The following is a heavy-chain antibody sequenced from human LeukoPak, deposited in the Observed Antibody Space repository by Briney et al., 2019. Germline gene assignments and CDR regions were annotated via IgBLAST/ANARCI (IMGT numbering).Heavy chain of an antibody. CDR3: ARDLRGSSGYFDY. V-gene: IGHV4-61*01. CDR2: IYYSGST. CDR1: GGSVSSGSYD. Sequence: SETLSLTCTVSGGSVSSGSYDWSWIRQPPGKGLEWIGYIYYSGSTNYNPSLKSRVTISVDTSKNQFSLKLSSVTAADTAVYYCARDLRGSSGYFDYWGQGTLVTVSS. J-gene: IGHJ4*02. D-gene: IGHD3-22*01.